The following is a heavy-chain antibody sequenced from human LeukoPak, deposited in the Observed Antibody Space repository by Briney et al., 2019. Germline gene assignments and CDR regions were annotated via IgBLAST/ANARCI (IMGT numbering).Heavy chain of an antibody. Sequence: GGSLRLSCAASGFTFSSYSMNWVRQAPGKGLEWVSYISSSSSTIYYADSVKGRFTISRDNAKNSLYLQMNSLRAEDTAVYYCAREDSYYGSGSSLYYYYGMDVWGQGTTVTVSS. CDR2: ISSSSSTI. J-gene: IGHJ6*02. CDR1: GFTFSSYS. V-gene: IGHV3-48*04. CDR3: AREDSYYGSGSSLYYYYGMDV. D-gene: IGHD3-10*01.